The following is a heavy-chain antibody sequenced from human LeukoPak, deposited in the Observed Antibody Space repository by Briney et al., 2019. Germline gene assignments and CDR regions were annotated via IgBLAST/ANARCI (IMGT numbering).Heavy chain of an antibody. CDR1: GGSFSGYY. CDR3: ARNGFRFLVAEYFQH. J-gene: IGHJ1*01. D-gene: IGHD2-8*01. CDR2: INHSGST. Sequence: PSVTLSLTCAVYGGSFSGYYWSWIRQPPGKGLEWIGEINHSGSTNYNPSLKSRVTISVDTSKNQFSLKLSSVTAADTAVYYCARNGFRFLVAEYFQHWGQGTLVTVPS. V-gene: IGHV4-34*01.